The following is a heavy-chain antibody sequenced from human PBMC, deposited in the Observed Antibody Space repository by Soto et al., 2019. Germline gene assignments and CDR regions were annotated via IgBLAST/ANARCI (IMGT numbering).Heavy chain of an antibody. J-gene: IGHJ4*02. CDR2: INSEGTTT. Sequence: GGSLRLSCAVSGFTFSSYWMQWVRQGPGKGLVWVARINSEGTTTYYADSVKGRFTVSRDNAKDTLYLQMSSLRAEDTALYYCGRAPGGTGIVDYWGLGTLVTVSS. CDR3: GRAPGGTGIVDY. V-gene: IGHV3-74*01. D-gene: IGHD7-27*01. CDR1: GFTFSSYW.